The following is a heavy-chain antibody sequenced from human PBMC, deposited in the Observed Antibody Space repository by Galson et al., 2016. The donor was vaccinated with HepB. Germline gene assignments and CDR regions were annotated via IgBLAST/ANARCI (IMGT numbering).Heavy chain of an antibody. CDR2: ISGRGGST. D-gene: IGHD4-23*01. CDR1: GFTFSNYA. CDR3: VADHGGLDCFDF. J-gene: IGHJ3*01. Sequence: SLRLSCAASGFTFSNYAMNWVRQAPGKGLEWVSAISGRGGSTFYAESVKGRFTISRDNSRNTLYLQMSSLRVEDTALYYCVADHGGLDCFDFWGQGTMVTVSS. V-gene: IGHV3-23*01.